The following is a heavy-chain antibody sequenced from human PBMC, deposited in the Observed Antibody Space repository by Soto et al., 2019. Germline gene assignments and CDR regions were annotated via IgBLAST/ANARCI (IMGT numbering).Heavy chain of an antibody. CDR3: AKDIGPSYCTNGVCYQYYYYGMDV. CDR2: ISCNSGSI. J-gene: IGHJ6*02. D-gene: IGHD2-8*01. CDR1: GFTFDDYT. V-gene: IGHV3-9*01. Sequence: PGGSLSLSCAASGFTFDDYTMNWVRQAPGKGLEWVSGISCNSGSIDYADAVKGRFTISRDNAKNSLYLQMNSLRAEDTALYYCAKDIGPSYCTNGVCYQYYYYGMDVWGQGTTVTVSS.